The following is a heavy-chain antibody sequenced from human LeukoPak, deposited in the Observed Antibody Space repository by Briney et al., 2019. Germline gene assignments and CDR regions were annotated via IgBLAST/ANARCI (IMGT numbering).Heavy chain of an antibody. V-gene: IGHV3-48*01. CDR1: GFTFSTYN. CDR2: ISSSSSTI. Sequence: PGGSLRLSCAASGFTFSTYNMNWVRQAPGKGLEWVSYISSSSSTIYYADSVKGRFTISRDNAKNSLYLQMNSLRAEDTAVYYCASLGTNCSSTSCYGYFQHWGQGTLVTVSS. J-gene: IGHJ1*01. CDR3: ASLGTNCSSTSCYGYFQH. D-gene: IGHD2-2*01.